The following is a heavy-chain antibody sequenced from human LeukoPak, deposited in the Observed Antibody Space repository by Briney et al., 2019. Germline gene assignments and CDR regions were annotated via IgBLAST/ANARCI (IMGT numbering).Heavy chain of an antibody. D-gene: IGHD6-13*01. CDR2: IIPIFGTA. CDR1: GGTFSSYA. V-gene: IGHV1-69*05. Sequence: ASVKVSCKASGGTFSSYAISWVRQAPGQGLEWMGRIIPIFGTANYAQKFQGRVTITTDESTSTAYMELSSLRPEDTAVYYCARDQQLVPGYFDLWGRGTLVTVSS. CDR3: ARDQQLVPGYFDL. J-gene: IGHJ2*01.